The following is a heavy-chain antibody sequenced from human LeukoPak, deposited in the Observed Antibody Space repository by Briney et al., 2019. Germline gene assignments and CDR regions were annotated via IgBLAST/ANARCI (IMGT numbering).Heavy chain of an antibody. CDR2: LSGSGGTT. Sequence: GRSLRLYLAASGFTFSSYAMSWVRQAPWIGLEWVSPLSGSGGTTYYADSVKGRFTISRDNSKNTLYLQMNSLRAEDTAVYYCARGVTNDYWGQGTLVTVSS. CDR3: ARGVTNDY. J-gene: IGHJ4*02. CDR1: GFTFSSYA. D-gene: IGHD4-17*01. V-gene: IGHV3-23*01.